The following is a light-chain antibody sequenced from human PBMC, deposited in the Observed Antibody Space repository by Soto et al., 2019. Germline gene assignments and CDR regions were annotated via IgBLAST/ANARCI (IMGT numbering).Light chain of an antibody. J-gene: IGKJ1*01. CDR1: QSLFDSDNGNTY. CDR2: DAA. CDR3: QHYGFLWT. Sequence: EIVVTQSPVSLPVTLGEPASISCRSSQSLFDSDNGNTYLAWYQQKPGKAPKVLIFDAATLESGVPSRFSASGSGTDFSLTISSLQPGDSATYYCQHYGFLWTFGQGTKVDIK. V-gene: IGKV2-40*01.